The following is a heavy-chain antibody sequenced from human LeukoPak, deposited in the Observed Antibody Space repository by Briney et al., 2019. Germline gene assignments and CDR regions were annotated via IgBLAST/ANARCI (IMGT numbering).Heavy chain of an antibody. Sequence: SETLSLTCTVSGGSMNSYYWSWIRQPPGKGLEWIGYIYYSGSTNYNPSPKSRVSISVDTSKNQFSLKLSSVTAADTAVYYCARGRDGYKLDYWGQGTLVTVSS. D-gene: IGHD5-24*01. CDR3: ARGRDGYKLDY. J-gene: IGHJ4*02. CDR1: GGSMNSYY. CDR2: IYYSGST. V-gene: IGHV4-59*01.